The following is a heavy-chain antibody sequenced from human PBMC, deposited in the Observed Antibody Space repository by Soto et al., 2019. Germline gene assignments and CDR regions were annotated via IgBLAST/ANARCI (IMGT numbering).Heavy chain of an antibody. Sequence: QLQLQESGPGLVKPSETLSLTCTVSGGSISSSSYYWGWIRQPPGKGLEWIESIYYSGSTYYNPSLKSRVTISVDTSKNQFSLKLSSVTAADTAVYYCARDISSSWYPALGWFDPWGQGTLVTVSS. CDR1: GGSISSSSYY. CDR2: IYYSGST. V-gene: IGHV4-39*01. CDR3: ARDISSSWYPALGWFDP. J-gene: IGHJ5*02. D-gene: IGHD6-13*01.